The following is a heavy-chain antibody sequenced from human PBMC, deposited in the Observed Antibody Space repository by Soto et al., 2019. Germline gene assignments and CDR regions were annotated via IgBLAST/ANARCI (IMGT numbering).Heavy chain of an antibody. CDR3: ARMATSGTLNWFDP. J-gene: IGHJ5*02. V-gene: IGHV1-8*01. Sequence: QVQLVQSGAQVKKPGASVKVSCTASGYTFTNNDISWVRQATGQGLEWMGWMNPNSANTGYAQKFQGRVSMTRNTSISTAYMELSSLRSDDTAIYYCARMATSGTLNWFDPWGQGTLVIVSS. CDR2: MNPNSANT. CDR1: GYTFTNND.